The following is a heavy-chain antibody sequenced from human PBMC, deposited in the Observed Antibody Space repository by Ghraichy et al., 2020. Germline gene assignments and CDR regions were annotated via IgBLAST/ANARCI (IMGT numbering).Heavy chain of an antibody. D-gene: IGHD6-19*01. Sequence: GGSLRLSCAVSGFTFSSHWMSWVRQAPGKGLEWVANINKDGSEGFYVDSLKGRFTISRDNAKNSLYLQMNSLRAEDTAVYYCAGDDSDWSEGAYWGQGTLVIVSS. V-gene: IGHV3-7*03. J-gene: IGHJ4*02. CDR1: GFTFSSHW. CDR2: INKDGSEG. CDR3: AGDDSDWSEGAY.